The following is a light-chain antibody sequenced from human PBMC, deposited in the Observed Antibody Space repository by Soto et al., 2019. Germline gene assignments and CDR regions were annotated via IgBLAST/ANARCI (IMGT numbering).Light chain of an antibody. CDR2: RNN. V-gene: IGLV1-47*01. CDR1: SSNIGSNY. Sequence: QSVLTQPPSVSGTPGQRVTISCSGSSSNIGSNYVYWYQQLPGTAPKLLIYRNNQRPSGVPDRFSDSKSGTSASLAISGLRSEDEADYYCAAWDVSRSCLVFGGGTKLTVL. J-gene: IGLJ3*02. CDR3: AAWDVSRSCLV.